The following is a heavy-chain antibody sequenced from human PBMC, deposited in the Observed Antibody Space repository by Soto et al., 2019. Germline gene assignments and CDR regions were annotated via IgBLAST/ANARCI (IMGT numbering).Heavy chain of an antibody. D-gene: IGHD2-8*01. J-gene: IGHJ4*02. Sequence: GGSLRLSCAASGFTFSNAWMNWVRQAPGKGLEWVGRIKSKTDGGSTDYAAPVKGRFTISRDDSKNTLYLQMNSLETEDTAVYYCTTHSWSTSFDYWGQGTLVTVSS. CDR2: IKSKTDGGST. CDR3: TTHSWSTSFDY. V-gene: IGHV3-15*07. CDR1: GFTFSNAW.